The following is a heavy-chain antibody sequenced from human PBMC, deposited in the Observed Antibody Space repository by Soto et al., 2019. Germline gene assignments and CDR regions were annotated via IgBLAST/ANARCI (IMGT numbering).Heavy chain of an antibody. Sequence: GASVKVSCKASGGTFSSYTISWVRQAPGQGLEWMGRIIPILGIANYAQKFQGRVTITADKSTSTAYMELSSLRSEDTAVYYCARDSDFWSAPSPNYMDVWGKGTTVTVSS. V-gene: IGHV1-69*04. CDR2: IIPILGIA. CDR1: GGTFSSYT. J-gene: IGHJ6*03. CDR3: ARDSDFWSAPSPNYMDV. D-gene: IGHD3-3*01.